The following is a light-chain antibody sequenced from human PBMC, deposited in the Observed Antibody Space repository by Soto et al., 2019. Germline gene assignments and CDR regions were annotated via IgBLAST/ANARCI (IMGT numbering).Light chain of an antibody. CDR1: SSDVGGSNY. CDR2: EVS. J-gene: IGLJ3*02. Sequence: QSALTQPASVSGSPGQSITISCTGTSSDVGGSNYVSWYQQHPDKAPKLMIYEVSNRPSGVSNRFSGSKSGNTASLTISGLQAEDEADYYCSSYTSSSTLVFGGGTKVTVL. CDR3: SSYTSSSTLV. V-gene: IGLV2-14*01.